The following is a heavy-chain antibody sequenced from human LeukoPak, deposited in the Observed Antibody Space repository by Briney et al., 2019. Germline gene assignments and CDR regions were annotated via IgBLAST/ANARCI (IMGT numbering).Heavy chain of an antibody. V-gene: IGHV1-18*01. CDR1: GYTFTSYG. CDR3: ARDHFSSSWSSYYFDY. J-gene: IGHJ4*02. D-gene: IGHD6-13*01. CDR2: ISAYNGNT. Sequence: ASVKVSCKASGYTFTSYGISGVRQAPGQGLEWMGWISAYNGNTNYAQKLQGRVTMTTDTSTSTAYMELRSLRSDDTAVYYCARDHFSSSWSSYYFDYWGQGTLVTVSS.